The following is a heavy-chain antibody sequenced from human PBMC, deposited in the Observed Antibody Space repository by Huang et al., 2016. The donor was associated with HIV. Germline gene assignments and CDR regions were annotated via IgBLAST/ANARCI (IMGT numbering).Heavy chain of an antibody. Sequence: EVQLVESGGVVVQPGGSLRLSCAASGFSFDDYTMHWVRQARGKGLEWVSIISWDGVSTYYADPVKGRFTISRDNSKNSLYLQMNSLRTEDTALYYCAKDMFPSLYGTIGVNYFDYWGQGTLVTVSS. J-gene: IGHJ4*02. CDR2: ISWDGVST. V-gene: IGHV3-43*01. D-gene: IGHD3-10*01. CDR3: AKDMFPSLYGTIGVNYFDY. CDR1: GFSFDDYT.